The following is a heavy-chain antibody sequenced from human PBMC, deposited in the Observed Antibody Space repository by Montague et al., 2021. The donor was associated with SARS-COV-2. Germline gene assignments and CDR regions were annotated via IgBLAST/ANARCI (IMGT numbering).Heavy chain of an antibody. CDR3: ASDGADYSFAYYHEMDV. J-gene: IGHJ6*02. CDR1: GASVGTHY. Sequence: SETLSLTCTVSGASVGTHYWSWIRQSAGKKLEWMGRLYTSGSTYYNPSFKSRVTMSLDTSKNLFSLNLSSMTAADTAVYYCASDGADYSFAYYHEMDVWGQGIAVTVSS. CDR2: LYTSGST. D-gene: IGHD5-12*01. V-gene: IGHV4-4*07.